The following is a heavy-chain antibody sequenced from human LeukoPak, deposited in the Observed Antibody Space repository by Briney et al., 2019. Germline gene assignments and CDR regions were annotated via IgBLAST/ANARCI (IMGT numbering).Heavy chain of an antibody. CDR3: ARHVGGQLELTASGFDY. V-gene: IGHV4-59*08. Sequence: SETLSLTCTVSGGSISSYYWSWIRQPPGKGLEWIGYIYYSGSTNYNPSLKSRVTISVDTSKNQFSLKLSSVTAADTAVYYCARHVGGQLELTASGFDYWGQGTLVTVSS. CDR1: GGSISSYY. D-gene: IGHD1-7*01. CDR2: IYYSGST. J-gene: IGHJ4*02.